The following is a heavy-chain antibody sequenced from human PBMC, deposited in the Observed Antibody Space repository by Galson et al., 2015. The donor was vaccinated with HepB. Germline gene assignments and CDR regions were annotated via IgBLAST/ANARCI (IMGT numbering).Heavy chain of an antibody. CDR1: GYSFTSYW. V-gene: IGHV5-51*01. CDR3: ARQSLHDIVATLSGASDI. CDR2: IYPGDSDT. Sequence: QSGAEVKKPGESLKISCKGSGYSFTSYWIGWVRQMPGKGLEWMGIIYPGDSDTRYSPSFQGQVTISADKSISTAYLQWSSLKASDTAMYYCARQSLHDIVATLSGASDIWGQGTMVTVSS. D-gene: IGHD5-12*01. J-gene: IGHJ3*02.